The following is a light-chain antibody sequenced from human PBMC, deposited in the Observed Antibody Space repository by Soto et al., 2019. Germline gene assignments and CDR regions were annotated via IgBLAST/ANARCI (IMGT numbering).Light chain of an antibody. CDR2: GTS. CDR1: QNVSSSY. V-gene: IGKV3-20*01. CDR3: QEYAGSPPWT. J-gene: IGKJ1*01. Sequence: VLTQSPGTLSLSPGERATLSCRASQNVSSSYLAWYQQKPGQAPRLLIYGTSTRATGIPDRFSGSGSGTDFTLTISRLEPEDFAVYYCQEYAGSPPWTFGQGTKVEI.